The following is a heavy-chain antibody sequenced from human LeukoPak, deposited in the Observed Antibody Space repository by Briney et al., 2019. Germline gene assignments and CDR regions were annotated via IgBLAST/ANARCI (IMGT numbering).Heavy chain of an antibody. V-gene: IGHV1-46*01. CDR2: INPSGGST. CDR1: GYTFTSYY. CDR3: ARGPLITIFGVEPGRDYYYYYGMDV. D-gene: IGHD3-3*01. Sequence: GASVKVSCKASGYTFTSYYMHWVRQAPGQGLERMGIINPSGGSTSYAQKFQGRVTMTRDTSTSTVYMELSSLRSEDTAVYYCARGPLITIFGVEPGRDYYYYYGMDVWGQGTTVTVSS. J-gene: IGHJ6*02.